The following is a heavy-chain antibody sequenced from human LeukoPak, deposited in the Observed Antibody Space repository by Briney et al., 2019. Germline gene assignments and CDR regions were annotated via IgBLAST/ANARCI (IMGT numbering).Heavy chain of an antibody. Sequence: PGGSLRHSCAASGFTVSSYAMHWVRQPIGKGLEWVSALGIAGDTFYPGSVKGRFTISRENARNSLYLQMNSLRAEDTAMYYCARQMQSHGNFDSWGQGTLVTVSS. CDR1: GFTVSSYA. CDR3: ARQMQSHGNFDS. V-gene: IGHV3-13*01. J-gene: IGHJ4*02. D-gene: IGHD1-26*01. CDR2: LGIAGDT.